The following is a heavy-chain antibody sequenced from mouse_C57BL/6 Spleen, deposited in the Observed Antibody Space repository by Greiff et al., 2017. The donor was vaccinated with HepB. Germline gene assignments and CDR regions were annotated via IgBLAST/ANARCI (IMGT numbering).Heavy chain of an antibody. D-gene: IGHD1-1*02. CDR1: GFSLTSYG. CDR3: ARNGGSEGAMDY. CDR2: IWSGGST. Sequence: QVQLQQSGPGLVQPSQSLSITCTVSGFSLTSYGVHWVRQSPGKGLEWLGVIWSGGSTDDNAAFISRLSISKDNSKSQVFFKMNSLQADDTAIYYCARNGGSEGAMDYWGQGTSVTGSS. J-gene: IGHJ4*01. V-gene: IGHV2-2*01.